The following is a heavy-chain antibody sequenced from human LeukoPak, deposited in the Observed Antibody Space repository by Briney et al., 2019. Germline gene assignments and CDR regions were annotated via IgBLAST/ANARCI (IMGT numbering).Heavy chain of an antibody. V-gene: IGHV4-59*08. D-gene: IGHD3-9*01. CDR2: IYSSGST. CDR1: GGSLSSYY. Sequence: PSETLSLTCTASGGSLSSYYWSWIRQPPGKGLEWIGYIYSSGSTNYNPSLESRVTISEDTSKNQVSLKLSSVTAADTAVYYCATSRLYYDILTGYYSPEDDAFNIWGQGTMVTVSS. J-gene: IGHJ3*02. CDR3: ATSRLYYDILTGYYSPEDDAFNI.